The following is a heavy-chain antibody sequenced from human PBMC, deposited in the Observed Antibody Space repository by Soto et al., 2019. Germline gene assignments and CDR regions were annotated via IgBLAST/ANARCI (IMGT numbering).Heavy chain of an antibody. Sequence: QITLKESGPTLVKPTQTLTLTCTLSGFSLSTSGVGVGWIRQSPGKALGWLAVLYWDDVKHYSPSLERRLTITKATSESEVVLTMTNMDPVDTATYYCAHKGSGDYVLDYWGQGILVTVSS. CDR1: GFSLSTSGVG. V-gene: IGHV2-5*02. D-gene: IGHD4-17*01. J-gene: IGHJ4*02. CDR3: AHKGSGDYVLDY. CDR2: LYWDDVK.